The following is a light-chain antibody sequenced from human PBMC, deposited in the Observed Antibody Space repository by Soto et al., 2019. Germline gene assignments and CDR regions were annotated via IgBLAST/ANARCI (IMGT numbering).Light chain of an antibody. CDR1: QSISSW. Sequence: DIQMTQSPSTLSASVGDRVTITCRASQSISSWLAWYQQKPGKAPKLLIFDASSLKTGVPSRFSGSGSGTEFTLTISKLQPDDFATYYCQQYDSYSSGPFGQGTKVDIK. CDR3: QQYDSYSSGP. V-gene: IGKV1-5*01. J-gene: IGKJ1*01. CDR2: DAS.